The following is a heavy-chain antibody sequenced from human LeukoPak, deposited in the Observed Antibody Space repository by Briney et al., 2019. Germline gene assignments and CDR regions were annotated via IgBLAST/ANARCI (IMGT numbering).Heavy chain of an antibody. Sequence: PSETLSLTCAVYGGSFSGYYWSWIRQPPGKGLEWIGEINHSGSTNYNPSLKSRVTISVDTSKNQFSLKLSSVTAADTAVYYCAKVTPAFKRGRRSGMDVWGKGTTVTVSS. CDR1: GGSFSGYY. CDR3: AKVTPAFKRGRRSGMDV. D-gene: IGHD3-16*01. V-gene: IGHV4-34*01. CDR2: INHSGST. J-gene: IGHJ6*04.